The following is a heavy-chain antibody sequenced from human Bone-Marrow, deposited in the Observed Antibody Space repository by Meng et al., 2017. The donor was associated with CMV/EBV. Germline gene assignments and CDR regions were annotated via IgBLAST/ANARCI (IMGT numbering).Heavy chain of an antibody. Sequence: GESLKISCVASGFTFSSYPMHWVRQAPGKGLEWVAVISYDGSNKYYADSVKGRFTISRDNSKNTLYLQMNSLRAEDTAVYYCAREAPTVTTDRGGWFDPWGQGTLVTVSS. V-gene: IGHV3-30*04. CDR2: ISYDGSNK. J-gene: IGHJ5*02. D-gene: IGHD4-11*01. CDR3: AREAPTVTTDRGGWFDP. CDR1: GFTFSSYP.